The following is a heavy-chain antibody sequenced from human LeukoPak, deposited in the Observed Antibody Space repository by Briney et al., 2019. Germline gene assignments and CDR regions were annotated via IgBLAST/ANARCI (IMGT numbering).Heavy chain of an antibody. Sequence: ESGPTLVNPTQTLTLTCTFSGFSPTTSGVCVNWIRQPPGKALEWLARIDWGTDKYYSSSLKTRLAISKDTSKNQVVLTMTNMDPVDTASYFCARMGCGSNPNYFDYWGQGILVTVSS. CDR3: ARMGCGSNPNYFDY. CDR1: GFSPTTSGVC. CDR2: IDWGTDK. J-gene: IGHJ4*02. D-gene: IGHD1-26*01. V-gene: IGHV2-70*11.